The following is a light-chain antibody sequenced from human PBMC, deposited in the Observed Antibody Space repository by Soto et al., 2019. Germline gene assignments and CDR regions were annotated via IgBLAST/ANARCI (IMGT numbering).Light chain of an antibody. CDR3: QQYNNWLGT. CDR1: QSVSSN. V-gene: IGKV3-15*01. J-gene: IGKJ1*01. Sequence: EIVMTQSPATLSVSPGERATLSCRASQSVSSNLAWYQQKPGQAPRLLIYGASTRATGIPARFSGSGSGTEFTLTISSLQSEDFAVYYCQQYNNWLGTFGQVTKVDIK. CDR2: GAS.